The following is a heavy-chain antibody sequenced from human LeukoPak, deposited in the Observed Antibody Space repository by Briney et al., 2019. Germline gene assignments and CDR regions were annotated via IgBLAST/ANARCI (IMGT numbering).Heavy chain of an antibody. V-gene: IGHV3-21*01. Sequence: PGGSLRLSCAASGFTFSSYSMNWVRQAPGKGLEWVSSISSSSSYIDYADSVKGRFTISRDNAKNSLYLQMNSLRAEDTAVYYCARDFNWDRYCSGGSCYSVLDYWGQGTLVTVSS. CDR1: GFTFSSYS. CDR2: ISSSSSYI. CDR3: ARDFNWDRYCSGGSCYSVLDY. J-gene: IGHJ4*02. D-gene: IGHD2-15*01.